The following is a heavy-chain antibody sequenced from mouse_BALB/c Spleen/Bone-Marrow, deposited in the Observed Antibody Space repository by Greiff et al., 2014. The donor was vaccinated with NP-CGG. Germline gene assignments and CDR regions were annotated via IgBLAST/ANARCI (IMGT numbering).Heavy chain of an antibody. CDR2: IDPANGNT. Sequence: VQLQQSGAELVKPGASVKLSCTASGFNIKDTYMHWVKQRPEQGLEWIGRIDPANGNTKYDPKSQGKATITADTSSNTAYLQLSSLTSEDTAVYYCARFPYDYGGGDYWGQGTTLTVSS. CDR3: ARFPYDYGGGDY. D-gene: IGHD2-4*01. V-gene: IGHV14-3*02. J-gene: IGHJ2*01. CDR1: GFNIKDTY.